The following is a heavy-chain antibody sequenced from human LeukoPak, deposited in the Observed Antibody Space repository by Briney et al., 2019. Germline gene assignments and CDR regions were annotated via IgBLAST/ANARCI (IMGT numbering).Heavy chain of an antibody. CDR1: GGSISSSSYY. J-gene: IGHJ4*02. Sequence: SETLSLTCTVSGGSISSSSYYWGWIRQPPGKGLEWIGSIYYSGSTYYNPSLKSRVTISVDTSKNQFSLKLTSVTAADTAVYYCATPIRYDSSGFDCWGQGTLVTVSS. CDR2: IYYSGST. V-gene: IGHV4-39*07. D-gene: IGHD3-22*01. CDR3: ATPIRYDSSGFDC.